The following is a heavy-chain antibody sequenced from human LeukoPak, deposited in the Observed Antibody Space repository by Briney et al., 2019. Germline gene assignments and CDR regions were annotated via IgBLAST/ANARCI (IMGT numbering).Heavy chain of an antibody. CDR1: GGSISYYY. J-gene: IGHJ5*02. V-gene: IGHV4-59*01. D-gene: IGHD3-9*01. CDR3: ARGGTYNDILSFDP. Sequence: SETLSLTCTVSGGSISYYYWTWIRQPPGKGLEWIGQIYYTGRTYYNPSLERRVTISLDTSRIQFSLIMTSVTAADTAMCYCARGGTYNDILSFDPWGQGTLVSVSS. CDR2: IYYTGRT.